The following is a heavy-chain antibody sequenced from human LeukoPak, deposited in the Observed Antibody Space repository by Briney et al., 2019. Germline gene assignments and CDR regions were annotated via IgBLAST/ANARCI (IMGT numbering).Heavy chain of an antibody. D-gene: IGHD3-22*01. CDR3: ARDRYFDTSRIPFHY. V-gene: IGHV3-7*01. Sequence: PGGSLRLSCAASGFTFSSFWMTRVRLAPGKGLEWVANIKYDGREKYYVDSVKGRFTISRDNARNSIYLQMNSLRVDDTGVYYCARDRYFDTSRIPFHYWGQGILVTVSS. CDR2: IKYDGREK. J-gene: IGHJ4*02. CDR1: GFTFSSFW.